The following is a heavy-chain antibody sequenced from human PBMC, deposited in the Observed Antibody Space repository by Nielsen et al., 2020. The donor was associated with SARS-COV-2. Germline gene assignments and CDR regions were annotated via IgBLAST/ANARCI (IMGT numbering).Heavy chain of an antibody. CDR2: IYYSGST. V-gene: IGHV4-31*02. D-gene: IGHD6-6*01. CDR3: ARSKGIAARAGPGDYYYYYMDV. J-gene: IGHJ6*03. Sequence: WIRQPPGKGLEWIGYIYYSGSTYYNPSLKSRVTISVDTSKNQFSLKLSSVTAADTAVYYCARSKGIAARAGPGDYYYYYMDVWGKGTTVTVSS.